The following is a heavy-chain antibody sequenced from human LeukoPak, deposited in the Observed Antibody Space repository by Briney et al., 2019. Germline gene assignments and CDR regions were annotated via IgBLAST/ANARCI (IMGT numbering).Heavy chain of an antibody. CDR1: GYTFTSYG. CDR2: ISAYNGNT. D-gene: IGHD2-21*02. Sequence: ASVKVSCKASGYTFTSYGISWVRQAPGQGLEWMGWISAYNGNTNYAQKLQGRVTMTTDTSTSTAYMELRSLRSDDTAVYYCARDIVVVTARPDPFDYWGQGTLVTVSS. V-gene: IGHV1-18*01. J-gene: IGHJ4*02. CDR3: ARDIVVVTARPDPFDY.